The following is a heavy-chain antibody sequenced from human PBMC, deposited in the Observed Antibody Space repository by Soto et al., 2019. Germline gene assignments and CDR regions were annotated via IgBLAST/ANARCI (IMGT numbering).Heavy chain of an antibody. CDR1: GFTFSGYW. D-gene: IGHD2-2*01. Sequence: GGSLRLSCAVSGFTFSGYWMHWVRQAPGKGLEWVAVISYDGSNKYYADSVKGRFTISRDNSKNTLYLQMNSLRAEDTAVYYCAKGYCSSTSCPAIYYYYYMDVWGKGTTVTVSS. J-gene: IGHJ6*03. V-gene: IGHV3-30*18. CDR2: ISYDGSNK. CDR3: AKGYCSSTSCPAIYYYYYMDV.